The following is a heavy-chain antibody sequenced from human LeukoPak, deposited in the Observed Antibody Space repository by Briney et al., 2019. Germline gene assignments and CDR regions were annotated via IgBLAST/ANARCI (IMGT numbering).Heavy chain of an antibody. CDR3: ARGGGTAMAPKDY. CDR2: IWYDGRNK. J-gene: IGHJ4*02. D-gene: IGHD5-18*01. CDR1: GFTFSSYG. Sequence: GRSLRLSCAASGFTFSSYGMHWVRQAPGKGLEWVAAIWYDGRNKYYADSVKGRFTISRDNSKNTLYLQMNSLRAEDTAVYYCARGGGTAMAPKDYWGQGTLVTVSS. V-gene: IGHV3-33*01.